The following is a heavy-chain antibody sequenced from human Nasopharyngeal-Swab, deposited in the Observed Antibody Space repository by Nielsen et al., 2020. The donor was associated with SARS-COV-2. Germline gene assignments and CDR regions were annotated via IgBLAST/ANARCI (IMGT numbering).Heavy chain of an antibody. J-gene: IGHJ6*02. CDR3: ARDGDYYGSGSYYPRYYGMDV. V-gene: IGHV1-3*01. CDR2: INAGNGNT. D-gene: IGHD3-10*01. Sequence: WVRQAPGQRLEWMGWINAGNGNTKYSQKFQGRVTITRDTSASTAYMELSSLRSEDTAVYYCARDGDYYGSGSYYPRYYGMDVWGQGTTVTVFS.